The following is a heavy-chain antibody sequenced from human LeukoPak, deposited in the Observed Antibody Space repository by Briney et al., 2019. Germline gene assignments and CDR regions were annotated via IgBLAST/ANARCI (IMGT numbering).Heavy chain of an antibody. CDR3: ARPHCSSTDCHPPEWFDP. CDR2: MNPNSGNT. CDR1: GYTFTNYD. J-gene: IGHJ5*02. V-gene: IGHV1-8*01. D-gene: IGHD2-2*01. Sequence: ASVRVSCKTSGYTFTNYDINWVRQATGQGLEWMGWMNPNSGNTGYAQKFQGRVTMTRNTSISTAYMELSSLRPEDTAVYYCARPHCSSTDCHPPEWFDPWGQGTLVTVSS.